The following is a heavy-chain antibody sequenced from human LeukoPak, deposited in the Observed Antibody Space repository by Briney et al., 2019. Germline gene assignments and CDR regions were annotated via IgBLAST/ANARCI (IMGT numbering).Heavy chain of an antibody. D-gene: IGHD3-3*01. J-gene: IGHJ4*02. CDR3: ARHRYCDFWSGYYTNDY. CDR2: IYYSGST. CDR1: GGSISSSSYY. Sequence: SETLSLTCTVSGGSISSSSYYWGWIRQPPGKGLEWIGSIYYSGSTYYNPSLKSRVTISVDTSKNQFSLKLSSVTAADTAVYYCARHRYCDFWSGYYTNDYWGPGTLVTVSS. V-gene: IGHV4-39*01.